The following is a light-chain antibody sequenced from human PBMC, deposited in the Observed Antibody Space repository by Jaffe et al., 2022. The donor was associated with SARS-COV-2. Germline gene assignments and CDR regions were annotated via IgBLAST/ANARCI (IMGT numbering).Light chain of an antibody. Sequence: QSVLTQPPSVSATPGQKVTVSCSGSSSNIGDNYVSWYQQFPGTAPKVLIYEYYKRPSGIPDRFSGSKSGTSATLGIAGLQTGDEAVYYCGAWDNSLSAYVFGTGTKVTVL. CDR2: EYY. V-gene: IGLV1-51*02. CDR1: SSNIGDNY. J-gene: IGLJ1*01. CDR3: GAWDNSLSAYV.